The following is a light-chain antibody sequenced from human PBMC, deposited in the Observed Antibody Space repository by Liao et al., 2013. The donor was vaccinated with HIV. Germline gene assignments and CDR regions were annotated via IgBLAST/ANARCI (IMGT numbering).Light chain of an antibody. CDR3: QVWDTSGDHARV. J-gene: IGLJ2*01. V-gene: IGLV3-21*02. CDR2: FDS. CDR1: ALPKQY. Sequence: SYELTQPPSVSVSPGQTARITCSGDALPKQYAYWYQQKPGQAPVLVIFFDSDRPSGTPDRFSASKSETTATLTISRVEAGDEADYYCQVWDTSGDHARVFGGGTRLTV.